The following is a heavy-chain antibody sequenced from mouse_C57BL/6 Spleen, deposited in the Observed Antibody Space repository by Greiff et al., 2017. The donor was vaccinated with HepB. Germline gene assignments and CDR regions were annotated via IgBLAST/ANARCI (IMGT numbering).Heavy chain of an antibody. J-gene: IGHJ2*01. CDR2: INYDGSST. CDR1: GFTFSDYY. D-gene: IGHD4-1*01. Sequence: EVNVVESEGGLVQPGSSMKLSCTASGFTFSDYYMAWVRQVPEKGLEWVANINYDGSSTYYLDSLKSRFIISRDNAKNILYLQMSSLKSEDTATYYCARNWDYFDYWGQGTTLTVSS. CDR3: ARNWDYFDY. V-gene: IGHV5-16*01.